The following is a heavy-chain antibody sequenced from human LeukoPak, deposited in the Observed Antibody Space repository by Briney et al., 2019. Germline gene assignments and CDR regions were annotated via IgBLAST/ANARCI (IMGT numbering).Heavy chain of an antibody. CDR1: GGTFSSYA. D-gene: IGHD2-2*01. J-gene: IGHJ6*02. Sequence: ASVKVSCKASGGTFSSYAISWVRQAPGQGLEWMGRIIPILGIANYAQKFQGRVTITANKSTSTAYMELSSLRSEDTAVYYCARGVVGYCSSTSCPYYYYGMDAWGQGTTVTVSS. V-gene: IGHV1-69*04. CDR3: ARGVVGYCSSTSCPYYYYGMDA. CDR2: IIPILGIA.